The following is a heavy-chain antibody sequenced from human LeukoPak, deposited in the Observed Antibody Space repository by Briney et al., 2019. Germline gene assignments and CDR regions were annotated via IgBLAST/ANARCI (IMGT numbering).Heavy chain of an antibody. V-gene: IGHV3-21*01. CDR3: ARDLPPWYFDL. J-gene: IGHJ2*01. Sequence: PGGSLRLSCAASGFTFSSYSMNWVRQAPGKGLEWVSSISSSSSYIYYADSVKGRFTISRDNAKNSLYLQMNSLRAGDTAVYYCARDLPPWYFDLWGRGTLVTVSS. CDR2: ISSSSSYI. CDR1: GFTFSSYS.